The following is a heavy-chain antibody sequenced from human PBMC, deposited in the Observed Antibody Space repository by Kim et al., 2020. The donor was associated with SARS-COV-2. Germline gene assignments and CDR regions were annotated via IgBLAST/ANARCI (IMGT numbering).Heavy chain of an antibody. J-gene: IGHJ5*02. Sequence: SETLSLTCTVSGVSISGTFWHWIRQPPGKGLEWIGYISDSGTTNYNPSVKSRVTISGDTAKNQFSLKVLSVTTADTAIYYCARGGGVYNPYYFVPWGQGNRVAVSS. CDR2: ISDSGTT. V-gene: IGHV4-59*01. CDR3: ARGGGVYNPYYFVP. D-gene: IGHD3-9*01. CDR1: GVSISGTF.